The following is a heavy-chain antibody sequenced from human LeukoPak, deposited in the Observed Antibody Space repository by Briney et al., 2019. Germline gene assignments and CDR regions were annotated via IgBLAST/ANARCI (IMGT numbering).Heavy chain of an antibody. J-gene: IGHJ4*02. D-gene: IGHD3-16*01. CDR3: ARQGAFNY. V-gene: IGHV4-39*01. CDR2: IYYSGST. Sequence: SETLSLTCTVSGGSISSSSYYWGWVRQPPGKGREWIGSIYYSGSTYYNPSRKSRVTISVDTSKNQFSLKLSSVTAADTAVYYCARQGAFNYWGQGTLVTVSS. CDR1: GGSISSSSYY.